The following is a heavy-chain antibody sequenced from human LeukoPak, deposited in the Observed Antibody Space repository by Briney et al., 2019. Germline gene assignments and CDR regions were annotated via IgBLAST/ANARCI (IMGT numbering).Heavy chain of an antibody. V-gene: IGHV5-51*01. D-gene: IGHD3-3*01. CDR3: ARLPFLEWLPLDH. CDR2: MYPADSDT. J-gene: IGHJ4*02. CDR1: GCRFTNYW. Sequence: GESLKISCKTSGCRFTNYWIGWVRQMPGKGLEWVGIMYPADSDTRYSPSFKGQVTFSADKSISTAYLQWSSLKASDTAMYYCARLPFLEWLPLDHWGQGTQVTVSS.